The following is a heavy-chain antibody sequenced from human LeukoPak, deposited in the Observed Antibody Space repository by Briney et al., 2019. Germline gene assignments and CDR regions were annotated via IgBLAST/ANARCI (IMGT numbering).Heavy chain of an antibody. CDR2: IYYRGST. Sequence: SETLSLTCTVSGGSISNHYWSWTRQPPGKGLEWIGYIYYRGSTNYNPSLMSRVTLSVDTSKNQVSLKLRSVTAADTAVYYCARNSYYDTTGYSPDYWGQGTLVAVSS. J-gene: IGHJ4*02. V-gene: IGHV4-59*08. CDR3: ARNSYYDTTGYSPDY. D-gene: IGHD3-22*01. CDR1: GGSISNHY.